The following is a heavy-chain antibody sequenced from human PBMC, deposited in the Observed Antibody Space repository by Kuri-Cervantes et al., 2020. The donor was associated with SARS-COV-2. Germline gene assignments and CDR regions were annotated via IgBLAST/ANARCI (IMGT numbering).Heavy chain of an antibody. CDR1: GCTFDDYG. CDR3: ASLRGP. Sequence: GEFLKISCAASGCTFDDYGMSWVRQAPGKGLEWVSGIDWNGGSTGYADSVKGRFTISRDNAKNSLYLKMNSLRAEDTALYYCASLRGPWGQGALVTVSS. D-gene: IGHD5-12*01. V-gene: IGHV3-20*04. J-gene: IGHJ5*02. CDR2: IDWNGGST.